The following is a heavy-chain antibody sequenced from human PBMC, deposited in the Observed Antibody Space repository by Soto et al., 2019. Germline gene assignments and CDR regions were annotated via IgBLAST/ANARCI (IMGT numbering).Heavy chain of an antibody. CDR3: ARHVVVVVAATPSWFDP. CDR1: GGSISSSSYY. D-gene: IGHD2-15*01. CDR2: IYYSGST. J-gene: IGHJ5*02. Sequence: QLQLQESGPGLVKPSETLSLTCTVSGGSISSSSYYWGWIRQPPGKGLEWIGSIYYSGSTYYNPSLKSRVTISVDTSKNQFSLKLSSVTAADTAVYYCARHVVVVVAATPSWFDPWGQGTLVTVSS. V-gene: IGHV4-39*01.